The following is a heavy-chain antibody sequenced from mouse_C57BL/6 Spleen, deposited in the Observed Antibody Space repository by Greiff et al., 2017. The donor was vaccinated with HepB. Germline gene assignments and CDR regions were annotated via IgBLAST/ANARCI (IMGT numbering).Heavy chain of an antibody. CDR1: GYTFTSYW. Sequence: VQLQQSGAELVMPGASVKLSCKASGYTFTSYWMHWVKQRPGQGLEWIGEIDPSDSYTNYNQKFKGKSTLTVDKSSSTAYMQLSSLTSEDSAVYYCARRDYYGSSYEGFAYWGQGTLVTVSA. V-gene: IGHV1-69*01. CDR3: ARRDYYGSSYEGFAY. D-gene: IGHD1-1*01. CDR2: IDPSDSYT. J-gene: IGHJ3*01.